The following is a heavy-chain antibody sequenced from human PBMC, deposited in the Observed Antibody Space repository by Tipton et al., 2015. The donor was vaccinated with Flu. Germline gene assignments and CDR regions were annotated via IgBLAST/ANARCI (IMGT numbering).Heavy chain of an antibody. CDR2: IKQDGSEK. CDR3: ARETSNYSAGWFYYYYYYMDV. Sequence: LSLTCAVYGGSFSGYYWSWVRQAPGKGLEWVANIKQDGSEKYYVDSVKGRFTISRDNAKNSLYLQMNSLRAEDTAVYYCARETSNYSAGWFYYYYYYMDVWGKGTTVTVSS. D-gene: IGHD4-11*01. V-gene: IGHV3-7*01. J-gene: IGHJ6*03. CDR1: GGSFSGYY.